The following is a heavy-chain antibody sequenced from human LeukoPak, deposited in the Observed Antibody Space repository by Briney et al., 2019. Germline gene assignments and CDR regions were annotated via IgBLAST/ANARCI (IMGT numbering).Heavy chain of an antibody. J-gene: IGHJ5*02. V-gene: IGHV4-59*08. Sequence: SETLSLTCTVPGGSISSYYWSWIRQPPGKGLEWIGYIYYSGSTNYNPSLKSRVTISVDTSKNQFSLKLSSVTAADTAVYYCARLTPGSYWFDPWGQGTLVTVSS. CDR2: IYYSGST. D-gene: IGHD1-14*01. CDR3: ARLTPGSYWFDP. CDR1: GGSISSYY.